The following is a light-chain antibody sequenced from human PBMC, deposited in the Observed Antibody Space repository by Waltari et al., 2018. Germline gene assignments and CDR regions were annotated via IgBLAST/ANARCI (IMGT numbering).Light chain of an antibody. V-gene: IGKV3-20*01. Sequence: EIVLTQSPGTLSLSPGERATLSCRASQSVSSSYLAWYQQKPGQAPRLLIYGASSRATGIPYRFSGSVSGTDFTLTISRLEPEDFAVYYCQQYGSSPWTFGQGTKVEIK. CDR3: QQYGSSPWT. J-gene: IGKJ1*01. CDR1: QSVSSSY. CDR2: GAS.